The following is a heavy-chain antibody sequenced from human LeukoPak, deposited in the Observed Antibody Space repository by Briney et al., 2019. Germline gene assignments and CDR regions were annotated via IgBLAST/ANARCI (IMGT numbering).Heavy chain of an antibody. V-gene: IGHV1-46*01. J-gene: IGHJ4*02. D-gene: IGHD1-26*01. CDR1: GYTFTSYY. CDR2: INPSGGST. Sequence: VASVKVSCKASGYTFTSYYIHWVRQAPGQGLEWMGIINPSGGSTSYAQKFQGRVTMTRDMSTSTVYMELSSLRSEDTAVYYCARVGYIGGSYIHPFDYWGQGTLVTVSS. CDR3: ARVGYIGGSYIHPFDY.